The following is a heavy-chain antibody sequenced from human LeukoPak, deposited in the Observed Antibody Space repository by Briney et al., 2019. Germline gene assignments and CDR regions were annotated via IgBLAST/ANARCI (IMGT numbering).Heavy chain of an antibody. CDR2: ISAYNGNT. J-gene: IGHJ5*02. D-gene: IGHD3-10*01. CDR3: AREGMRGLLFWFDP. V-gene: IGHV1-18*01. Sequence: ASVKVSCKASGYTFTSYGISWVRQAPGQGLEWMGWISAYNGNTNYAQKFQGRVTITADESTSTAYMELSSLRSEDTAVYYCAREGMRGLLFWFDPWGQGTLVTVSS. CDR1: GYTFTSYG.